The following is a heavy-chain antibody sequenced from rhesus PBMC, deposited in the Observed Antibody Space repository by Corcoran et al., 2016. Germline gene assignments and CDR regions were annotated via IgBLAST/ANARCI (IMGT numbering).Heavy chain of an antibody. Sequence: DVQLVESGGGLVKPGGSLRLSCVASGFTFSSYEIHWVRQAPGKGLEWFLVISESCGTIYYADSVKGRFTISRDNAKNSLFLQMNIRRAEDTAVYYCTRVQYQYYFDYWGQGVLVTVSS. CDR3: TRVQYQYYFDY. V-gene: IGHV3-100*02. CDR2: ISESCGTI. CDR1: GFTFSSYE. D-gene: IGHD3-3*01. J-gene: IGHJ4*01.